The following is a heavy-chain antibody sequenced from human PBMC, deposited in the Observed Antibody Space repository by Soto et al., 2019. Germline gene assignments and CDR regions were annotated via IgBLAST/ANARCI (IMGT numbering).Heavy chain of an antibody. CDR3: ASSGTAYYYDSSGYYPLPYYFDY. D-gene: IGHD3-22*01. CDR1: GGSISSGDYY. J-gene: IGHJ4*02. CDR2: IYYSGST. Sequence: PSETLSLTCTVSGGSISSGDYYWSWIRQPPGKGLEWIGYIYYSGSTYYNPSLKSRVTISVDTSKNQFSLKLSSVTAADTAVYYCASSGTAYYYDSSGYYPLPYYFDYWGQGTLVTVSS. V-gene: IGHV4-30-4*01.